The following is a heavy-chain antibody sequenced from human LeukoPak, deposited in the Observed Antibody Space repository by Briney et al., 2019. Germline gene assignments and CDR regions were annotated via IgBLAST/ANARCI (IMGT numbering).Heavy chain of an antibody. CDR1: GFTFSSYA. V-gene: IGHV3-23*01. CDR2: ISGSGGST. D-gene: IGHD3-10*01. Sequence: GGSLRLSCAASGFTFSSYAMSWVRQAPGKGLEWVSAISGSGGSTYYADSVKGRFTISRDNSKNTLYLQMNSLRAEDTAVYYCAKDYNLMVRGIYYFDYWGQGTLVTVSS. J-gene: IGHJ4*02. CDR3: AKDYNLMVRGIYYFDY.